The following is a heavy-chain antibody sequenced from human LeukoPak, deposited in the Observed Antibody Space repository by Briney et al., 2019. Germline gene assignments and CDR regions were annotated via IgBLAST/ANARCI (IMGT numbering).Heavy chain of an antibody. CDR2: ISGSGGRT. CDR3: AKCSGCYTEYYFDH. Sequence: RGSLRVSCVPPGFTFRSYAMSWVRQAPGKGLEWVSAISGSGGRTYYADSVKGRFTISRDISKNTLYLQMNSLRAEDTAVYYCAKCSGCYTEYYFDHWGQRTLVTVSS. CDR1: GFTFRSYA. D-gene: IGHD2-8*01. J-gene: IGHJ4*02. V-gene: IGHV3-23*01.